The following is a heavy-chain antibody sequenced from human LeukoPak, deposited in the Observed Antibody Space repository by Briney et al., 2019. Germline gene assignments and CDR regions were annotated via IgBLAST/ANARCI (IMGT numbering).Heavy chain of an antibody. V-gene: IGHV3-21*01. CDR3: ARVSSSWHFVDY. Sequence: AGGSLRISCAASGFTFDDYAMNWVRQAPGKGLEWVSFISTSSSYIYYADSVKGRFTISRDNAKNSLSLQMNSLRVEDTAVYYCARVSSSWHFVDYWGQGTLVTVSS. CDR2: ISTSSSYI. J-gene: IGHJ4*02. CDR1: GFTFDDYA. D-gene: IGHD6-13*01.